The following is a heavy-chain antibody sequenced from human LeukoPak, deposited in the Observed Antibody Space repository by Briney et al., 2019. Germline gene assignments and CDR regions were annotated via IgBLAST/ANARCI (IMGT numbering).Heavy chain of an antibody. CDR3: ARQLGYCTNGVCHTNDY. D-gene: IGHD2-8*01. V-gene: IGHV1-3*01. CDR2: INAGNGNT. Sequence: ASVKVSCKASGYTFTSYAMNWVRQAPGQRLEWMGWINAGNGNTKYSQKFQGRVTITRDTSASTAYMELSSLRSEDTAVYYCARQLGYCTNGVCHTNDYWGQGTLVTVSS. CDR1: GYTFTSYA. J-gene: IGHJ4*02.